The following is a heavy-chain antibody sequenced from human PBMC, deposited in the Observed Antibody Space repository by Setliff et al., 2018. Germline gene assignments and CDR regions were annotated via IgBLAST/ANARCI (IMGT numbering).Heavy chain of an antibody. CDR2: VNPHNEGT. CDR3: SRGRRGSTWTSDS. J-gene: IGHJ4*02. Sequence: ASVKVSCKSSGYSFIDYYIHWVRQAPGQGLEWMGWVNPHNEGTTFAQKFQDRVTATTDTSITTAYLKLSGLTSDDTAVYYCSRGRRGSTWTSDSWGQGTRGTVSS. D-gene: IGHD2-2*01. CDR1: GYSFIDYY. V-gene: IGHV1-2*02.